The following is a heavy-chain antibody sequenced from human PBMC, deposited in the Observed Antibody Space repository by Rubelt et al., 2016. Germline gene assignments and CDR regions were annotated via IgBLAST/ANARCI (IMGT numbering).Heavy chain of an antibody. V-gene: IGHV3-74*01. CDR3: ARGQYYGMDV. Sequence: EVQLVQSGGGLVQPGGSLRLSCAASGFTFSGIWIHWARQGPGKWLVWLSRLTYHGSGTTHADSVTGRFTIARDNAKNTLYLQMNSLRAEDTAVYYCARGQYYGMDVWGQGTTVTVSS. J-gene: IGHJ6*02. CDR2: LTYHGSGT. CDR1: GFTFSGIW.